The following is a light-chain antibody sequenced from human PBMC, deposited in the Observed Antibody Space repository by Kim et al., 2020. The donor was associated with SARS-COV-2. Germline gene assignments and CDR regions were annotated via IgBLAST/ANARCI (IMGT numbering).Light chain of an antibody. V-gene: IGLV3-21*04. J-gene: IGLJ3*02. CDR2: YDS. Sequence: PGKTARITWGGNNIGSKSVHWYPQKPGQAPVLVIYYDSDRPSGIPERFSGSNSGNTATLTISRVEAGDEADYYCQVWDSSSDHPVFGGGTQLTVL. CDR3: QVWDSSSDHPV. CDR1: NIGSKS.